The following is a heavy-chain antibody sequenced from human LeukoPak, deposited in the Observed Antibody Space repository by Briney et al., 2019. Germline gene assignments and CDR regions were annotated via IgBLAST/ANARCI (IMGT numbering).Heavy chain of an antibody. D-gene: IGHD1-1*01. CDR1: GFPFSSYW. CDR2: IKQDGSKK. J-gene: IGHJ5*02. V-gene: IGHV3-7*03. CDR3: VREQAGGTTKRRFDP. Sequence: PGGSLRLSCVASGFPFSSYWMTWVRQAPGKGLEWVANIKQDGSKKSYVDSVKGRFTISRDNAKNSLYLQMNSLRAEDTAVYYCVREQAGGTTKRRFDPWGQGTLVTVSS.